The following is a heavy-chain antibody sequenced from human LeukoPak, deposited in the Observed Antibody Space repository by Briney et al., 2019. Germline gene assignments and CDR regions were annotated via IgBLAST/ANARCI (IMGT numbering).Heavy chain of an antibody. D-gene: IGHD4-17*01. CDR1: GFTFSSYA. CDR2: ISGSGGST. Sequence: PGGSLRLSCAASGFTFSSYAMSWVRQAPGKGLEWVSAISGSGGSTYYADSVKGRFTISRDNSKNTLYLQMNSLRAEDTAVYYCAKDGLNYGDYYYYYGMDVWGRGTTVTVSS. J-gene: IGHJ6*02. CDR3: AKDGLNYGDYYYYYGMDV. V-gene: IGHV3-23*01.